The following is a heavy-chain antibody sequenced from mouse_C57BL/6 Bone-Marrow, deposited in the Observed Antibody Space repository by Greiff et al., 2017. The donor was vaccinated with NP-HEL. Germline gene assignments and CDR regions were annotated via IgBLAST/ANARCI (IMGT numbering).Heavy chain of an antibody. D-gene: IGHD2-4*01. V-gene: IGHV1-15*01. CDR1: GYTFTDYE. Sequence: QVQLQQSGAELVRPGASVTLSCKASGYTFTDYEMHWVKQTPVHGLEWIGAIDPETGGTAYNQKFKGKAILTADKSSSTAYMELRSLTSEDSAVYYCTRRRFYDYDEGFDYWGQGTTLTVSS. J-gene: IGHJ2*01. CDR2: IDPETGGT. CDR3: TRRRFYDYDEGFDY.